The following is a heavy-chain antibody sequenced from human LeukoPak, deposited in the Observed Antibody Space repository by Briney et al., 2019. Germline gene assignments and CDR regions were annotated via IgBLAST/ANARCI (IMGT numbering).Heavy chain of an antibody. CDR3: ARETSQRGAHYMDV. CDR1: GGSISSYY. CDR2: IYYSGYT. D-gene: IGHD3-16*01. J-gene: IGHJ6*03. V-gene: IGHV4-59*01. Sequence: PSETLSLTCTVSGGSISSYYWSWIRQPPGKGLKWIGNIYYSGYTTYSPSLRSRVTISVDTSKNQFSLKLSSVTAADTAVYYCARETSQRGAHYMDVWGKGTTIAISS.